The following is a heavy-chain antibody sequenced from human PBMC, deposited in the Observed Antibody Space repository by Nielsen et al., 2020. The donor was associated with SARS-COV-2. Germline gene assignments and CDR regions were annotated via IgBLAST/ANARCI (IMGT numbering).Heavy chain of an antibody. CDR3: AGGLTDNYGMDV. J-gene: IGHJ6*02. CDR1: GFHFSNYG. V-gene: IGHV3-30*19. Sequence: GGSLRLSCATSGFHFSNYGMHWVRQAPGKGLEWVAVMSYDGSTKYFADSVKGRITISRDNSKNTLYLQMNSLGPEDTAVYYCAGGLTDNYGMDVWGQGTTVTVSS. CDR2: MSYDGSTK. D-gene: IGHD4/OR15-4a*01.